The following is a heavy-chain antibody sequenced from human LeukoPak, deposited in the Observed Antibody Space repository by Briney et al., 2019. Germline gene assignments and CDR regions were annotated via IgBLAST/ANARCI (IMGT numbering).Heavy chain of an antibody. V-gene: IGHV3-23*01. J-gene: IGHJ4*02. CDR2: ISDSSST. CDR1: TFTFSGYG. Sequence: GGSLRLSCAASTFTFSGYGMSWVRQAPGKGLEWVSAISDSSSTYYADSVKGRFTISRDDSKNTLYLQMNSLRAEDTAVYYCAKPTSGYYPFDYWGQGTLVTVSS. D-gene: IGHD3-22*01. CDR3: AKPTSGYYPFDY.